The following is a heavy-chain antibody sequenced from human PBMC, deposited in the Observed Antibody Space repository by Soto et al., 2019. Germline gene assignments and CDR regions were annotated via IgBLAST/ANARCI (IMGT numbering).Heavy chain of an antibody. CDR3: AASRTSASGSPIAY. J-gene: IGHJ4*02. CDR1: GFTFTNYA. CDR2: ISNDGNTR. D-gene: IGHD5-12*01. Sequence: QVQLVESGGGVGQPGRSLRLSCAASGFTFTNYAMHWVRQAPGKGLEWVAVISNDGNTRYYAESVKGRFSISRDNLNNTLYVQVNTLKSEDTAVYYCAASRTSASGSPIAYWGKGTLVTVSS. V-gene: IGHV3-30*04.